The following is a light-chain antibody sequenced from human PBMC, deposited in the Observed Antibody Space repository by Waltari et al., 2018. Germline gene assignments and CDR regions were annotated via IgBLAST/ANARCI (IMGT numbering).Light chain of an antibody. CDR2: GQD. CDR3: LSRDTTSTRV. V-gene: IGLV3-19*01. J-gene: IGLJ3*02. CDR1: SPRRYY. Sequence: SSELTQDPAVSVALGQTVSITCKGASPRRYYASWYQQRPGQAPILILYGQDNRPSGIPDRFSGSTSGNTASLTITGAQAEDEADYYCLSRDTTSTRVFGGGTRLTV.